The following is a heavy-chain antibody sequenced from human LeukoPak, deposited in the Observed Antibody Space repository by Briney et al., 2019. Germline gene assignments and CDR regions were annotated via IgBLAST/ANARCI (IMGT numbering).Heavy chain of an antibody. D-gene: IGHD2-2*02. CDR1: GGSFSGYY. CDR2: INHSGST. CDR3: ARGSDIVVVPAAILPDYYYGMDV. Sequence: SETLSLTCAVYGGSFSGYYWSWIRQPPGKGLEWIGEINHSGSTNYNPSLKSRVTISVDTSKNQFSLKLSSVTAADTAVYYCARGSDIVVVPAAILPDYYYGMDVWGQGTTVTVSS. J-gene: IGHJ6*02. V-gene: IGHV4-34*01.